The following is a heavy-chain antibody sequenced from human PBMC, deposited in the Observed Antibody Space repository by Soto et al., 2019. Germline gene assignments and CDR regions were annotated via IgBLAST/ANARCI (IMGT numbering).Heavy chain of an antibody. V-gene: IGHV3-23*01. CDR2: ISGSGGST. D-gene: IGHD6-13*01. J-gene: IGHJ4*02. CDR3: AKWNGYSRYDYFDY. Sequence: GGSLRLSCAASGFTFSSHAMSWVRQAPGKGLEWVSAISGSGGSTYYADSVKGRFTISRDNSKNTLYLQMNSLRAEDTTVYYCAKWNGYSRYDYFDYWGQGTLVTVSS. CDR1: GFTFSSHA.